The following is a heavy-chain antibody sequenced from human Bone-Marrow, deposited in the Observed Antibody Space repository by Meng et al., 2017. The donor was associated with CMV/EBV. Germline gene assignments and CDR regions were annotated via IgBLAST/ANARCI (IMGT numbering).Heavy chain of an antibody. J-gene: IGHJ4*02. Sequence: GESLKISCAASGFTFSNYAIHWVRQAPGKGLEWVALISYDGNNRSYPDSVKGRFTISRDNSKNTLYLQMKSLRPEDAAVYYCARGWRTYATGGYRYNGYFDYWGQGTLVTGSS. CDR1: GFTFSNYA. CDR3: ARGWRTYATGGYRYNGYFDY. V-gene: IGHV3-30-3*01. CDR2: ISYDGNNR. D-gene: IGHD2-8*02.